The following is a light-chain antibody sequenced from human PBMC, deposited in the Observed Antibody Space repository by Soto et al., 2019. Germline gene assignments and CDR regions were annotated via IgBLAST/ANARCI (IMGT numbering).Light chain of an antibody. CDR3: CSYGGSFPYV. Sequence: QSVLTQPRSVSGSPGQSVTISCAGTNSDVGGYNFVSWYQQHPGTAPKLMIYDVNKRPSGVPDRFSGSKSGNTASLTISGLQAEDEADFFCCSYGGSFPYVFGTGTKVTVL. J-gene: IGLJ1*01. CDR1: NSDVGGYNF. V-gene: IGLV2-11*01. CDR2: DVN.